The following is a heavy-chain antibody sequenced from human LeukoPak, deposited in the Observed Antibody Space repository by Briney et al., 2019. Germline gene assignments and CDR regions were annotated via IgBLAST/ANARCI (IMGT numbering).Heavy chain of an antibody. V-gene: IGHV1-69*13. D-gene: IGHD3-9*01. CDR2: IIPIFGTA. CDR3: ASPVPSYDILTGPLDY. Sequence: SVKVSCKASGGTFSSYAISWVRQAPGQGLGWMGGIIPIFGTANYAQKFQGRVTITADESTSTAYMELSSLRSEDTAVYYCASPVPSYDILTGPLDYWGQGTLVTVSS. CDR1: GGTFSSYA. J-gene: IGHJ4*02.